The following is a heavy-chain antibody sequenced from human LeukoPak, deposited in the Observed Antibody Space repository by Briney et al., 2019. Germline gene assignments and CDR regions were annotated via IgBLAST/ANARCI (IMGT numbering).Heavy chain of an antibody. Sequence: GRSLRLSCAASGFTFSTYGMHWVRQAPGKGLESVAVISYDGNDRYYADSIKDRFTISRDISKNTLYLQMNSLRTEDTAVYYCARDLAMGALDFDCWGQGTLVTVSS. D-gene: IGHD3-16*01. V-gene: IGHV3-30*03. J-gene: IGHJ4*01. CDR2: ISYDGNDR. CDR1: GFTFSTYG. CDR3: ARDLAMGALDFDC.